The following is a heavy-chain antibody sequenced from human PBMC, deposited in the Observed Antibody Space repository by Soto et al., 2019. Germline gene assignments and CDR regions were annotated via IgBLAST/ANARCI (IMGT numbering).Heavy chain of an antibody. D-gene: IGHD5-12*01. CDR1: GGTFSSYA. J-gene: IGHJ4*02. CDR2: IIPIFGTA. CDR3: ARGGDGYNVTPLAPVDY. V-gene: IGHV1-69*13. Sequence: SVKVSCKASGGTFSSYAISWVRQAPGQGLEWMGGIIPIFGTANYAQKFQSRVTITADESTSTAYMELSSLRSEDTAVYYCARGGDGYNVTPLAPVDYWGQGTLVTVSS.